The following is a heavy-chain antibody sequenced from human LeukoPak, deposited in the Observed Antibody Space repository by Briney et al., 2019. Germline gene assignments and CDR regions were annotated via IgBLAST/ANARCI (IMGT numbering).Heavy chain of an antibody. CDR3: AKDYVLLWFGEVDAFDI. J-gene: IGHJ3*02. CDR2: IKQDGSEK. V-gene: IGHV3-7*03. CDR1: GFTFSSYW. Sequence: GGSLRLSCAASGFTFSSYWMSWVRQAPGKGLEWVANIKQDGSEKYYVDSVKGRFTISRDNSKNTLYLQMNSLRAEDTAVYYCAKDYVLLWFGEVDAFDIWGQGTMVTVSS. D-gene: IGHD3-10*01.